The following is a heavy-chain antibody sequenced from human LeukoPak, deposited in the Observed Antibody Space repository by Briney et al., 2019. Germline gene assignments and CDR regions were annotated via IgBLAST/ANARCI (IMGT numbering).Heavy chain of an antibody. J-gene: IGHJ4*02. D-gene: IGHD3-3*01. CDR2: IIPIFGTA. CDR3: ARGRFLEWYPTQNYFDY. V-gene: IGHV1-69*13. CDR1: GGTFSSYA. Sequence: ASVKVSCKASGGTFSSYAISWVRQAPGRGLEWMGGIIPIFGTANYAQKFQGGVTITADESTSTAYMELSSLRSEDTAVYYCARGRFLEWYPTQNYFDYWGQGTLVTVSS.